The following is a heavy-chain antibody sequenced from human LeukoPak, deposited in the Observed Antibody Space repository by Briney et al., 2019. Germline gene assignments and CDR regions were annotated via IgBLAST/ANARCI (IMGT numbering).Heavy chain of an antibody. CDR3: TTRLCFGEKYKWCTDV. J-gene: IGHJ6*02. V-gene: IGHV3-15*01. D-gene: IGHD3-10*01. CDR1: GFSFSNAW. Sequence: GGSLRLSCAASGFSFSNAWMSWVRQGPGKGLEWVGRIKLKTDGGTTENAAPVKGRFTISRDDSKNTLYLQMNSLKTEDTAVYYCTTRLCFGEKYKWCTDVWGQGTTVTVSS. CDR2: IKLKTDGGTT.